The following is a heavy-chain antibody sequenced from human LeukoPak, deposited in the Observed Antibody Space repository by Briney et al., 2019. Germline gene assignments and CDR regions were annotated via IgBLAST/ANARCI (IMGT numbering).Heavy chain of an antibody. Sequence: SETLSLTCTVSGYSISSGYYWGWIRQPPGKGLEWIGSIYHSGSTYYNPSLKSRVTISVDTSKNQFSLKLSSVTAADTAVYYCARDSDFWSGYSDAFDIWGQGTMVTVSS. V-gene: IGHV4-38-2*02. CDR2: IYHSGST. D-gene: IGHD3-3*01. CDR3: ARDSDFWSGYSDAFDI. J-gene: IGHJ3*02. CDR1: GYSISSGYY.